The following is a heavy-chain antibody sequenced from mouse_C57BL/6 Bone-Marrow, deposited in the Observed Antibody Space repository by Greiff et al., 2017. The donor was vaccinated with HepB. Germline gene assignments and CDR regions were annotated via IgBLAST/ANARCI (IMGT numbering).Heavy chain of an antibody. CDR1: GFTFSSYG. CDR3: ARHERIYYGYEDYFDY. J-gene: IGHJ2*01. V-gene: IGHV5-6*01. Sequence: EVMLVESGGDLVKPGGSLKLSCAASGFTFSSYGMSWVRQTPDKRLEWVATISSGGSYTYYPDSVKGRFTISRDNAKNTLYLQMSSLKSEDTAMYYCARHERIYYGYEDYFDYWGQGTTLTVSS. D-gene: IGHD2-2*01. CDR2: ISSGGSYT.